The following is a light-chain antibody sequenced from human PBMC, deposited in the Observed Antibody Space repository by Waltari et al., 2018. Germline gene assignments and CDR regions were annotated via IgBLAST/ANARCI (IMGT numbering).Light chain of an antibody. Sequence: EIVLTQSPATLSLSPGERATLSCQASQSVRTYLAWYQHRPGQAPRRLIYDASNRATDVPARCSGSGSGTDFTLTISSLQPEDFAVYYCQERSNWPGGAFGGGTKVEIK. CDR1: QSVRTY. J-gene: IGKJ4*01. CDR2: DAS. CDR3: QERSNWPGGA. V-gene: IGKV3-11*01.